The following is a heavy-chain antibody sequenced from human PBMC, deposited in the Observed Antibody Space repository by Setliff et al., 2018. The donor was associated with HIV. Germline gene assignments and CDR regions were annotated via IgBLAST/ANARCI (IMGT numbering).Heavy chain of an antibody. CDR1: GGSISSAAYY. CDR2: IYYSGST. V-gene: IGHV4-31*03. Sequence: PSETLSLTCTVSGGSISSAAYYWSWIRQHPGKGLEWIGRIYYSGSTNYNPSLKSRVTISVDTSKNQFSLKLTSVTAADTAVYYCARDRSHPPYYMDVWGKGTTVTVSS. CDR3: ARDRSHPPYYMDV. J-gene: IGHJ6*03.